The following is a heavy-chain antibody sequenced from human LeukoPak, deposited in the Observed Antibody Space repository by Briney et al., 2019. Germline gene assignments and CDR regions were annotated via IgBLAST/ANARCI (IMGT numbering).Heavy chain of an antibody. CDR1: GFTFSYQH. D-gene: IGHD3-10*01. CDR3: AREGCYGSGSPYYYYYMDV. J-gene: IGHJ6*03. V-gene: IGHV3-20*03. CDR2: FNWNGGST. Sequence: GGPLRLPFSASGFTFSYQHMGWTPQAPGKGPGWVFGFNWNGGSTGYADSVKGRFTIYRDNAKNSLYLQMNSLRAEDTALYYCAREGCYGSGSPYYYYYMDVWGKGTTVTVSS.